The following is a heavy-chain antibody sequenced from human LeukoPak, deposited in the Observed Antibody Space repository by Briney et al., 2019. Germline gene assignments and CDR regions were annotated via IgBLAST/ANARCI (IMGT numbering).Heavy chain of an antibody. CDR1: GFTFSHYW. D-gene: IGHD1-14*01. Sequence: PGGSLRLSCAASGFTFSHYWMTWVRQAPGKGLEWVAQINQDGSEEYYMDSVRARFTISRDNAKNSVFLQMNSLRAEDTAVYYCAKPWRTYYYYGMDVWGQGTTVTVSS. V-gene: IGHV3-7*03. J-gene: IGHJ6*02. CDR3: AKPWRTYYYYGMDV. CDR2: INQDGSEE.